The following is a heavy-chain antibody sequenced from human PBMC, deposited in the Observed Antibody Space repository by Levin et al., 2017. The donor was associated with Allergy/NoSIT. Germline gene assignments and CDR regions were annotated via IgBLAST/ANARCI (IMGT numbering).Heavy chain of an antibody. V-gene: IGHV1-2*02. CDR1: GYTFTGYY. D-gene: IGHD5-12*01. J-gene: IGHJ4*02. CDR2: INPNSGGT. Sequence: ASVKVSCKASGYTFTGYYMHWVRQAPGQGLEWMGWINPNSGGTNYAQKFQGRVTMTRDTSISTAYMELSRLRSDDTAVYYCAREKKIVATIDYWGQGTLVTVSS. CDR3: AREKKIVATIDY.